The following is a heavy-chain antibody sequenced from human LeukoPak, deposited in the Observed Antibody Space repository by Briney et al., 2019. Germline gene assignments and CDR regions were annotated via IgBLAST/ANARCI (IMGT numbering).Heavy chain of an antibody. CDR2: ISGSGGST. V-gene: IGHV3-23*01. CDR1: GFTFSSYA. D-gene: IGHD3-10*01. Sequence: GGSLRLSCAASGFTFSSYAMSWVRQAPGKGLEWVSAISGSGGSTYYADSVKGRFTFSRDNSKNTLYLQMNSLRAEDTAVYYCAKGEKLLWFGEPSKSLDYWGQGTLVTVSS. CDR3: AKGEKLLWFGEPSKSLDY. J-gene: IGHJ4*02.